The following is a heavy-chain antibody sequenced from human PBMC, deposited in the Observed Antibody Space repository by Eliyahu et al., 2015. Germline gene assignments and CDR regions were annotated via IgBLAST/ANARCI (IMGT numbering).Heavy chain of an antibody. Sequence: EVQLVESEGGLVQPGGSLRLSCAASGFNFSTSWMSWVRQAPGKGLEGVANIDEDGSEKNYVDSVKGRFTISRDNAKNSLYLQMNLLRADDTAVYYCAKDSVTTWGQGTLVTVSS. J-gene: IGHJ4*02. V-gene: IGHV3-7*04. D-gene: IGHD4-17*01. CDR1: GFNFSTSW. CDR3: AKDSVTT. CDR2: IDEDGSEK.